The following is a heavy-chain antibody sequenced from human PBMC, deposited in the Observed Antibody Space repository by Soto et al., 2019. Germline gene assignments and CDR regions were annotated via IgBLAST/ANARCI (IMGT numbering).Heavy chain of an antibody. D-gene: IGHD4-4*01. V-gene: IGHV5-51*01. Sequence: LGESLKISCKGSGYSFTSYWIGWVRQMPGKGLEWMGIIYPGDSDTRYSPSFQGQVTISADKSISTAYLQWSSLKASDTAMYYCARLGGYDYSNLNYYYYYLDVWGKGTTVTVSS. CDR3: ARLGGYDYSNLNYYYYYLDV. J-gene: IGHJ6*03. CDR2: IYPGDSDT. CDR1: GYSFTSYW.